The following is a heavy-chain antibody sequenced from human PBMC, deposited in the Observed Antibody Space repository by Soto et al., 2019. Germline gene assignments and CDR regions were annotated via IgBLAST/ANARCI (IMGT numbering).Heavy chain of an antibody. J-gene: IGHJ4*02. D-gene: IGHD1-26*01. Sequence: QVQLQESGPGLVKPSDTLSLTCAVSGYSISSSNWWGWIRQPPGKGLEWIGYIYYSGTTYYNPSLKSRVTLSVDTSKNQFSLKLTSVTVVDTAVYYCARREIQGPIDYWGQGTLVTVSS. CDR2: IYYSGTT. CDR3: ARREIQGPIDY. CDR1: GYSISSSNW. V-gene: IGHV4-28*01.